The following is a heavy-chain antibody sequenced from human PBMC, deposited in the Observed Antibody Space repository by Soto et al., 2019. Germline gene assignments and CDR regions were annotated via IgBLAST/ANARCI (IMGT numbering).Heavy chain of an antibody. Sequence: QVQLVKSGAEVKEPGPSVRVSGKASGGTFDNFIMNWWRQTPGQGLEWMGGIVPMLGTPTYAEKFKGRVTISATGSTSTMYMEVTSLRSEDTAIYYCARNGTYSSSLSQYSGMDVWGQGTTVTVSS. V-gene: IGHV1-69*01. CDR2: IVPMLGTP. D-gene: IGHD1-26*01. CDR1: GGTFDNFI. J-gene: IGHJ6*02. CDR3: ARNGTYSSSLSQYSGMDV.